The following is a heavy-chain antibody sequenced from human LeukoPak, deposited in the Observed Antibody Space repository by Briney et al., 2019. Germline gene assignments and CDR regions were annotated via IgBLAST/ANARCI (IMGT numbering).Heavy chain of an antibody. CDR3: ARTPPNVLRFLEWLIDI. D-gene: IGHD3-3*01. CDR2: ISSSSSYI. V-gene: IGHV3-21*01. J-gene: IGHJ3*02. CDR1: GFTFSSYS. Sequence: PGGSLRLSCAASGFTFSSYSMNWVRQAPGKGLEWVSSISSSSSYIYYADSVKGRFTISRDNAKNSLYLQMNSLRAEDTAVYYCARTPPNVLRFLEWLIDIWGQGTMVTVSS.